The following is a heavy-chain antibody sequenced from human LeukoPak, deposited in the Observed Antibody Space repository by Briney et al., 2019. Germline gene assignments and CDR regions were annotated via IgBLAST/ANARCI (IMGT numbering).Heavy chain of an antibody. Sequence: GRSLRLSCAASGFTFRSYGMHWVRQAPGKGLEWVAVIWYDGSNKHYADSVKGRFTISRDNSKNTLHLQMNSLRAEDTAVYYCARDPPMYYYDEPGSRDAFDIWGQGTMVTVSS. J-gene: IGHJ3*02. D-gene: IGHD3-22*01. CDR2: IWYDGSNK. CDR3: ARDPPMYYYDEPGSRDAFDI. V-gene: IGHV3-33*01. CDR1: GFTFRSYG.